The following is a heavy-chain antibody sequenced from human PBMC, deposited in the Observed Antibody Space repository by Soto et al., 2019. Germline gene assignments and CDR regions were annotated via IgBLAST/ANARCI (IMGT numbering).Heavy chain of an antibody. CDR2: INPNSGGT. V-gene: IGHV1-2*02. Sequence: ASVKVSCKASGYTFTGYYMHWVRQAPGQGLEWMGWINPNSGGTNYAQKFQGRVTMTRDTSISTAYMELSRLRSDDTAVYYCARDIVVVPAAIAVDPWGQGTLVTAPQ. CDR1: GYTFTGYY. D-gene: IGHD2-2*02. J-gene: IGHJ5*02. CDR3: ARDIVVVPAAIAVDP.